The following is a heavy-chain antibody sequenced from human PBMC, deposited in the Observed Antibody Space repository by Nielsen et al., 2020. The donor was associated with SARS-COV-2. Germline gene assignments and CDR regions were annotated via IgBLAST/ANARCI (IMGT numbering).Heavy chain of an antibody. D-gene: IGHD1-1*01. CDR1: GFTFSTYW. V-gene: IGHV3-74*01. CDR3: LQGGAS. CDR2: INPDGGRV. J-gene: IGHJ5*02. Sequence: GGSLRLSCAASGFTFSTYWIHWVRRAPGKGLVWVSRINPDGGRVDYADPVKGRFTISRDNARDSLYLQMNNLRAEDTAIYYCLQGGASWGQGTLVTVSS.